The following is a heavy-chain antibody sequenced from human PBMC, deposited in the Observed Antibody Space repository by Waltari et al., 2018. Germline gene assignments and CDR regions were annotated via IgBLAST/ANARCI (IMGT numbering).Heavy chain of an antibody. J-gene: IGHJ3*02. V-gene: IGHV4-59*01. Sequence: QVQLQESGPGLVKPSETLSLTCTVSGGSISSSYWSWIRQTPGKGLERVGYIYSSGRTHYNPSLKGRVNISVDTAKNQFSRELSAVTAADTAVYYCARDYDSSGYYLNREGAFDIWGQGTMVTVSS. CDR2: IYSSGRT. CDR3: ARDYDSSGYYLNREGAFDI. D-gene: IGHD3-22*01. CDR1: GGSISSSY.